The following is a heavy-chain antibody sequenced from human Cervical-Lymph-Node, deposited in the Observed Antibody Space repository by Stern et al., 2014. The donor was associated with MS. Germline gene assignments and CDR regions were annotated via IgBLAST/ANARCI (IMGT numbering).Heavy chain of an antibody. CDR2: ISWHGNNK. CDR3: AKGLGGYYDPGNS. D-gene: IGHD3-22*01. J-gene: IGHJ5*02. CDR1: GFTFSSYG. Sequence: MQLVESGGGVVQPGRSLRLSCAASGFTFSSYGMHWVRQAPGKGLEWVAVISWHGNNKYYADSVKGRFTISRDNSKNTLYLQMNSLRAEDTAVYYCAKGLGGYYDPGNSWGQGTLVTVSS. V-gene: IGHV3-30*18.